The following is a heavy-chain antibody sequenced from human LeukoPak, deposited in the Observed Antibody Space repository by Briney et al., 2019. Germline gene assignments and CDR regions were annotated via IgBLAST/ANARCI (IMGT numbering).Heavy chain of an antibody. Sequence: GGSLRLSCAASGFTFSSYEMNWVRQAPGKGLEWVAFIRYDGSNKYYADSVKGRFTISRDNSKNTLYLQMNSLRAEDTAVYYCAKDPGYSYGIDYWGQGTLVTVSS. CDR2: IRYDGSNK. V-gene: IGHV3-30*02. J-gene: IGHJ4*02. D-gene: IGHD5-18*01. CDR1: GFTFSSYE. CDR3: AKDPGYSYGIDY.